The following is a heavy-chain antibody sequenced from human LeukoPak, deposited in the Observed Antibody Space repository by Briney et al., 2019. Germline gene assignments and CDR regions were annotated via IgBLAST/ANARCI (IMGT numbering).Heavy chain of an antibody. D-gene: IGHD3-9*01. J-gene: IGHJ3*02. CDR2: INYSGST. V-gene: IGHV4-39*01. Sequence: SETLSLTGTVPGGSISSSSYYWGWFSKPPGKGLEWIGRINYSGSTYYHPSLKSRVTISVHTSKNQFSLKLTSVAAADTAVYYCARHRRHYDISTGYYAGPLDIWGQGTKVTVSS. CDR1: GGSISSSSYY. CDR3: ARHRRHYDISTGYYAGPLDI.